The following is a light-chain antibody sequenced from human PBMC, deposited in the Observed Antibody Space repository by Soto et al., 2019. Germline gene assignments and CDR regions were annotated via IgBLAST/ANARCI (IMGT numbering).Light chain of an antibody. CDR2: GAS. V-gene: IGKV3-15*01. CDR1: QYIGSN. CDR3: EQYNIWPIP. J-gene: IGKJ5*01. Sequence: EIVITQSPSTLSVSPGERATLSCRASQYIGSNLAWYQQKPGQAPRLLIYGASTRATGIPARFSGSGSGTEFTLTISSLQSEDFAVYYCEQYNIWPIPFGQGTRLEI.